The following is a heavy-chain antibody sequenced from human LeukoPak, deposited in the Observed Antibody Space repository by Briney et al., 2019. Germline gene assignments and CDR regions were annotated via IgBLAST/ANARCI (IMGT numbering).Heavy chain of an antibody. CDR2: ISAYNGNT. J-gene: IGHJ4*02. CDR1: GYTFTSYG. V-gene: IGHV1-18*04. Sequence: ASLKVSCKASGYTFTSYGISWVRQAPGQGLEWMGWISAYNGNTNYAQKLQGRVTMTTATFTSTVYMELRSLRSDDTDVYYCATELAAAGDFDYWGQGTLVTVSS. D-gene: IGHD6-13*01. CDR3: ATELAAAGDFDY.